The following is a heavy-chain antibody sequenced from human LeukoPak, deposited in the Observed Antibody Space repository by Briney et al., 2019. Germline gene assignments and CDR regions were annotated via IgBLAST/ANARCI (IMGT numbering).Heavy chain of an antibody. V-gene: IGHV1-18*01. D-gene: IGHD3-16*01. CDR2: ISAYNGNT. Sequence: ASVKVSCTASGYTFTSYGISWVRQAPGQGLEWMGWISAYNGNTNYAQKLQGRVTMTTDTSTSTAYMELRNLRSDDTAVYYCASLDYVSYGMDVWGQGTTVTVSS. CDR3: ASLDYVSYGMDV. J-gene: IGHJ6*02. CDR1: GYTFTSYG.